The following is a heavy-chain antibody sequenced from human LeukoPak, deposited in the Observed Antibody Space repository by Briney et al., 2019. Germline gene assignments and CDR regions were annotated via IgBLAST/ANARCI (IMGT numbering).Heavy chain of an antibody. V-gene: IGHV3-53*01. CDR3: AKSSRGGYVDY. D-gene: IGHD2-15*01. Sequence: GGSLRLSCAASGFTVSSNYMSWVRQAPGKGLEWVSVIYSGGSTYYADSVKGRFTISRDNSKNTLYLQMNSLRAEDTAVYYCAKSSRGGYVDYWGQGTRVTVSS. CDR1: GFTVSSNY. CDR2: IYSGGST. J-gene: IGHJ4*02.